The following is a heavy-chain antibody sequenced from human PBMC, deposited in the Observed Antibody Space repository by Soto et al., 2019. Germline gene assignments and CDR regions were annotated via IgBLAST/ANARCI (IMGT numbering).Heavy chain of an antibody. CDR1: TFTLSSSA. CDR2: IRGDGRGT. CDR3: AKCSVGTVRSSGWCNWLDP. Sequence: EVQLSESGGSLVQPGGSLRLSCAASTFTLSSSAMSWVRQAPGKGLELVSSIRGDGRGTLYADSVKGRFTISRDLSKNTLFLQMNSLRAEDTAIYYCAKCSVGTVRSSGWCNWLDPWGQGTLVTVSS. D-gene: IGHD6-19*01. J-gene: IGHJ5*02. V-gene: IGHV3-23*01.